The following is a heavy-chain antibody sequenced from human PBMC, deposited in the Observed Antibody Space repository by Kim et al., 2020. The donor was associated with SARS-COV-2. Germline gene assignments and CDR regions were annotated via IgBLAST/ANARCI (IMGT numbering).Heavy chain of an antibody. CDR3: ARTAESGYRFNGMDV. CDR2: IYPGDSDT. D-gene: IGHD5-12*01. J-gene: IGHJ6*02. CDR1: GYSFTSYW. V-gene: IGHV5-51*01. Sequence: GESLKISCKGSGYSFTSYWIGWVRQMPGKGLEWMGIIYPGDSDTRYSPSFQGQVTISADKSISTAYLQWSSLKASDTAMYYCARTAESGYRFNGMDVWGQGTTVTVSS.